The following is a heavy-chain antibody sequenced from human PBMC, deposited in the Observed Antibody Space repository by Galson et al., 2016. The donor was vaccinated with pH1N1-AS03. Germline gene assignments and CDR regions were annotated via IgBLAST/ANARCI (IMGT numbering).Heavy chain of an antibody. CDR1: GFSLTSYV. CDR2: IRHDANYK. Sequence: SLRLSCAASGFSLTSYVMHWLCQAPGKGLEWVAVIRHDANYKDYAESVKGRFTISRDNSKNTLYLQMNSLKDEDTAVYYCARDTRDPNVSGWSGGFDPWGQGTLVTVSS. J-gene: IGHJ5*02. V-gene: IGHV3-33*01. D-gene: IGHD6-19*01. CDR3: ARDTRDPNVSGWSGGFDP.